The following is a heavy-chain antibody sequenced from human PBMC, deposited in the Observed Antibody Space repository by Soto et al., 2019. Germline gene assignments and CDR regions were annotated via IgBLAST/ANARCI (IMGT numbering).Heavy chain of an antibody. CDR1: GYTFTGYY. CDR3: ARVNVVVVAATHYSYGMDV. Sequence: ASVKVSCKASGYTFTGYYMHWVRQAPGQGLEWMGWINPNSGGTNYAQKFQGWVTMTRDTSISTAYMELSRLRSDDTAVYYCARVNVVVVAATHYSYGMDVWGQGNTVIVS. D-gene: IGHD2-15*01. V-gene: IGHV1-2*04. CDR2: INPNSGGT. J-gene: IGHJ6*02.